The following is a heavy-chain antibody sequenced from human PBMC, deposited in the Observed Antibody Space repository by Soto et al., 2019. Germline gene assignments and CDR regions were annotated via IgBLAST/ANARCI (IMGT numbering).Heavy chain of an antibody. CDR3: VKDGGYCSSSTCYSPRNHYFDS. D-gene: IGHD2-2*01. CDR2: IKFDGSEK. V-gene: IGHV3-7*03. J-gene: IGHJ4*02. CDR1: GFIFSDYW. Sequence: VGSLRLSCAASGFIFSDYWMSWVRQAPGKGPERVANIKFDGSEKQYVDSVRGRFTISRDNSRNSLFLQMNSLRAGDTAVYYCVKDGGYCSSSTCYSPRNHYFDSWGQGTLVTVSS.